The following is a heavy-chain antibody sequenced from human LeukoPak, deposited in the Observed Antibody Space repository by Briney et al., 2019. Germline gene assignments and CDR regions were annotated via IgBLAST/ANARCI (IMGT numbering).Heavy chain of an antibody. Sequence: GGSLRLSCAASGFTFSSYNMNWVRQAPGKGLEWVSSITSSSNYIHYADSVKGRFTISRDNAKNSLYLQMNSLRAEDTTVYYCARDCWDYGSGSYCGIDYWGQGTLVTVSS. J-gene: IGHJ4*02. D-gene: IGHD3-10*01. CDR3: ARDCWDYGSGSYCGIDY. CDR2: ITSSSNYI. CDR1: GFTFSSYN. V-gene: IGHV3-21*03.